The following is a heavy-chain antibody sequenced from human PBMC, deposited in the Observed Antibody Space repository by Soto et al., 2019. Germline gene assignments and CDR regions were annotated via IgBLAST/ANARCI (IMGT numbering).Heavy chain of an antibody. D-gene: IGHD6-19*01. CDR2: IYPGDSDT. CDR3: ARHRYNSGPTDNDMDV. J-gene: IGHJ6*02. Sequence: AESLKISCKGSGYDFATDCIGGVRQMPGKGLEWMGIIYPGDSDTKYSPSFQGQVTISVDKSISTAYLQWSSLTASDTAMYYCARHRYNSGPTDNDMDVWGQGTTVTVSS. CDR1: GYDFATDC. V-gene: IGHV5-51*01.